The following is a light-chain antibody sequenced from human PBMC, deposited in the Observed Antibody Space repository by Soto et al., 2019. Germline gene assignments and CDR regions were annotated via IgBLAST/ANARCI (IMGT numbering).Light chain of an antibody. CDR2: AAS. J-gene: IGKJ4*01. V-gene: IGKV1-39*01. CDR1: QSISNY. Sequence: DIQMTQSPSSLSASVGARVTITCRASQSISNYLHWYQQKPGKAPKLLIYAASSLQSGVPSRFSGSGSGTDFTLTISSLQPEDFATYYCQQSYSTQLTVGGVTKLEIK. CDR3: QQSYSTQLT.